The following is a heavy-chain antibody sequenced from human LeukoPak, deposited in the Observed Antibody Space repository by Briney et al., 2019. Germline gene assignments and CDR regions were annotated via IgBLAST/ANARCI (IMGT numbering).Heavy chain of an antibody. CDR1: GGSISSGSFY. CDR3: ARGYDRNGYQSRGFDY. J-gene: IGHJ4*02. Sequence: PSQTLSLTCTVSGGSISSGSFYWSWIRQTAGKGLEWIGRIYPSGDSQYSPSFRSRATISLDTRNQFSLKLSSVTAADTAVYFCARGYDRNGYQSRGFDYWGQGALVNVSS. CDR2: IYPSGDS. D-gene: IGHD3-22*01. V-gene: IGHV4-61*02.